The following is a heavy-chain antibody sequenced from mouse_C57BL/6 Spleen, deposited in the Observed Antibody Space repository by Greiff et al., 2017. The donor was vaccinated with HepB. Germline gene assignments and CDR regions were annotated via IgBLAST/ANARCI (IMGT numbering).Heavy chain of an antibody. Sequence: EVQWVESGEGLVKPGGSLKLSCAASGFTFSSYAMSWVRQTPEKRLEWVAYISSGGDYIYYADTVKGRFTISRDNARNTLYLQMSSLKSEDTAMYYCTREGLRREAMDYWGQGTSVTVSS. D-gene: IGHD2-4*01. V-gene: IGHV5-9-1*02. CDR2: ISSGGDYI. CDR3: TREGLRREAMDY. J-gene: IGHJ4*01. CDR1: GFTFSSYA.